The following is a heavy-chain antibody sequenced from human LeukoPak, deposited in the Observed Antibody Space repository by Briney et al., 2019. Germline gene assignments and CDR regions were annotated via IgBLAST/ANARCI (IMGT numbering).Heavy chain of an antibody. D-gene: IGHD2-2*01. CDR3: ARVPRLGYCSSTCCLDAFDV. CDR1: GYTFTGYY. J-gene: IGHJ3*01. CDR2: INPNSGGT. V-gene: IGHV1-2*02. Sequence: GASVKVSCKASGYTFTGYYMHWVRQVPGQGLEWMGWINPNSGGTNYAQKFQGRVTMTRDTSISTAYMELSRLRSDDTAVYYCARVPRLGYCSSTCCLDAFDVWGQGTMVTVSS.